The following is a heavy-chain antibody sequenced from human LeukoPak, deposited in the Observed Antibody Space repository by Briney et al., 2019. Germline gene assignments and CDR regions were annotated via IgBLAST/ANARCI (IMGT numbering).Heavy chain of an antibody. V-gene: IGHV3-23*01. D-gene: IGHD5-12*01. CDR3: ARGGYSDYDNPAYYSHYYMDV. Sequence: QTGESLRLSCAASGFTFSNNAMSWVRQAPGKGLEWVSAVNGSGVVTHYAASVRGRFTISRDNAKSSLYLQMHSLRVEDTAVYYCARGGYSDYDNPAYYSHYYMDVWGKGTTVTVSS. J-gene: IGHJ6*03. CDR2: VNGSGVVT. CDR1: GFTFSNNA.